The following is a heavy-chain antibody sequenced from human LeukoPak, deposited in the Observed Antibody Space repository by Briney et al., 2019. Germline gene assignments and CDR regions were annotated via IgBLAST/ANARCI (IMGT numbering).Heavy chain of an antibody. CDR2: IMSMFGTA. J-gene: IGHJ4*02. Sequence: PAASVKVSCKASGGTFSGYALTWVRQAPGQGLEWMGGIMSMFGTAKYAQKFQGRVTITADESTSTAYMELSSLRSEDTAVYYCARGREIPAIGLDYWGQGTLVTVSS. D-gene: IGHD5-18*01. CDR1: GGTFSGYA. CDR3: ARGREIPAIGLDY. V-gene: IGHV1-69*13.